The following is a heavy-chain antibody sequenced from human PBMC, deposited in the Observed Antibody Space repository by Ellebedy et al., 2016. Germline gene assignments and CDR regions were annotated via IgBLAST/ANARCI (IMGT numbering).Heavy chain of an antibody. CDR2: ISHDGSNK. CDR3: ARGYYYDSSGYYYNFDY. Sequence: GGSLRLSCAASGFTFSSYAMHWVRQAPGKGLEWVAVISHDGSNKYYADSVKGRFTISRDNSKNTLYLQMNSLRAEDTAVYYCARGYYYDSSGYYYNFDYWGQGTLVTVSS. D-gene: IGHD3-22*01. V-gene: IGHV3-30-3*01. J-gene: IGHJ4*02. CDR1: GFTFSSYA.